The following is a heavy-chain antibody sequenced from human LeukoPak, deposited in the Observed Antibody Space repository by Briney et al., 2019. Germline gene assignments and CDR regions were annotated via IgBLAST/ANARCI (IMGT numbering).Heavy chain of an antibody. CDR2: TWSDGTEK. V-gene: IGHV3-33*06. CDR3: AKDAQRGFDFSNSLES. CDR1: GFTFSHYG. D-gene: IGHD4-11*01. Sequence: GGSLRLSCATSGFTFSHYGMHWVRQAPGKGLEWVAVTWSDGTEKYYGDSVKGRFTISRDNSKKTVYLQVNSLRVEDTAVYYCAKDAQRGFDFSNSLESWGQGTLVTVSP. J-gene: IGHJ4*02.